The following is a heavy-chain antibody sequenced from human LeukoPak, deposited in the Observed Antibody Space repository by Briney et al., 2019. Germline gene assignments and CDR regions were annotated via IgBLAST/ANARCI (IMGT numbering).Heavy chain of an antibody. D-gene: IGHD6-13*01. V-gene: IGHV5-51*01. Sequence: GESLKISCKVSGYDFTTHWIGWVRQMPAKGLEWMGIIYPGDSDTKYGPSFQGQVTFSVDKSSSSVYLQWSSLKASATAIYYCARSFRSTWYPHLDYWGQGTLVTVSS. CDR3: ARSFRSTWYPHLDY. CDR2: IYPGDSDT. CDR1: GYDFTTHW. J-gene: IGHJ4*02.